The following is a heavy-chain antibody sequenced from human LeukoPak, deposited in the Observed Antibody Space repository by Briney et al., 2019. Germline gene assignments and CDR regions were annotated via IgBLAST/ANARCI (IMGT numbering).Heavy chain of an antibody. CDR3: AKDLTTVTTQYIDY. Sequence: GGSLRLSCAASGFTFSSYAMSWVRQAPGKGLEWVSAISGSGGSTYYADSVKGRFTISRDNSKNTLYLQMNSLRAEDTAVYYCAKDLTTVTTQYIDYWGQGPWSPSPQ. CDR1: GFTFSSYA. J-gene: IGHJ4*02. V-gene: IGHV3-23*01. D-gene: IGHD4-17*01. CDR2: ISGSGGST.